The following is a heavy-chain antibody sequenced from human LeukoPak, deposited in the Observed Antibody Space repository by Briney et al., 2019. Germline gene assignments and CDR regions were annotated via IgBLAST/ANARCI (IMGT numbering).Heavy chain of an antibody. J-gene: IGHJ4*02. Sequence: SVKVSCKASGYTFTSYDINWVRQAPGQGLEWMGGIIPIFGTANYAQKFQGRVTITADESTSTAYMELSSLRSEDTAVYYCARDYGDPTHFDYWGQGTLVTVSS. CDR1: GYTFTSYD. V-gene: IGHV1-69*13. D-gene: IGHD4-17*01. CDR3: ARDYGDPTHFDY. CDR2: IIPIFGTA.